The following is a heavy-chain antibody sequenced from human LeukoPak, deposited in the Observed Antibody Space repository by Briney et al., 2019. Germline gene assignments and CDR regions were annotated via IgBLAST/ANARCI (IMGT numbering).Heavy chain of an antibody. CDR3: ARDRHDYGDYGSYYYYGMDV. J-gene: IGHJ6*02. D-gene: IGHD4-17*01. Sequence: EASVKVSCKASGYTFTSYGISWVRQAPGQGLEWMGWISAYNGNTNYAQKLQGRVTMTTDTSTSTAYMELRSLRSDDTAVYYCARDRHDYGDYGSYYYYGMDVWGQGTLVTVS. CDR2: ISAYNGNT. CDR1: GYTFTSYG. V-gene: IGHV1-18*01.